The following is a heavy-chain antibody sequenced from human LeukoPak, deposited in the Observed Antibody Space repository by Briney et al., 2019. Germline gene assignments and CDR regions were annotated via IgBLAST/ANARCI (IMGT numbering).Heavy chain of an antibody. CDR2: INHSGST. Sequence: SETLSLTCAVYGGSFSGYYWSWIRQPPGKGLEWIGEINHSGSTNYYPSLKSRVTISVDTSKNQFSLKLSSVTAADTAVYYCARLYGSGSYHHRTYFYYYMDVWGKGTTVTISS. CDR3: ARLYGSGSYHHRTYFYYYMDV. V-gene: IGHV4-34*01. CDR1: GGSFSGYY. J-gene: IGHJ6*03. D-gene: IGHD3-10*01.